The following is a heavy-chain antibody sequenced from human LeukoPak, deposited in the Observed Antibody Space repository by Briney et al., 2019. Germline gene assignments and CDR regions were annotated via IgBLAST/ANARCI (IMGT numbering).Heavy chain of an antibody. Sequence: ASVKVSCKASGYTFTSYDFNWVRQATGQGLEWLGWMNPSSGSTGYAQKFQGRVTMTRNTSISTAYMELSSLRSEDTAVYYCARNLPATGDFDCWGQGTLVNVSS. CDR1: GYTFTSYD. D-gene: IGHD3-10*01. V-gene: IGHV1-8*01. J-gene: IGHJ4*02. CDR2: MNPSSGST. CDR3: ARNLPATGDFDC.